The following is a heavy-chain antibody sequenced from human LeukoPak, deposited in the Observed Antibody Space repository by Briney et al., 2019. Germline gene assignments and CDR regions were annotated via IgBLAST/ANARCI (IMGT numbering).Heavy chain of an antibody. D-gene: IGHD2-15*01. V-gene: IGHV1-2*02. CDR1: GYTFTGYY. J-gene: IGHJ4*02. CDR2: INPNSGGT. Sequence: WASVKVSCKASGYTFTGYYMHWVRQAPGQGLEWMGWINPNSGGTNYAQKFQGRVTMTRDTSISTAYMELSRLRSDDTAVYYCARGNPVTLLVVAATAAGYWGQGTLVTVSS. CDR3: ARGNPVTLLVVAATAAGY.